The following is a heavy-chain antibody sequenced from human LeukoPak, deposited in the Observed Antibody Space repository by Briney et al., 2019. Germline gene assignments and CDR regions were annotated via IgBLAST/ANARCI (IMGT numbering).Heavy chain of an antibody. CDR2: MNPNSGNT. D-gene: IGHD3-16*02. J-gene: IGHJ4*02. CDR1: GYTFTSYD. Sequence: GASVKVSCKASGYTFTSYDINWVRQATGQGLEWMGWMNPNSGNTGYAQKFQGRVTMTRNTSISTAYMELSSLRSEDTAVYYCARGRNYDYVWGSHRLYYFDYWGQGTLVTVSS. V-gene: IGHV1-8*01. CDR3: ARGRNYDYVWGSHRLYYFDY.